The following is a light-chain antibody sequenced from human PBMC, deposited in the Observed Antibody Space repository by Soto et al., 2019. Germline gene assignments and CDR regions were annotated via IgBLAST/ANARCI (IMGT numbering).Light chain of an antibody. J-gene: IGKJ3*01. CDR3: QQYFASSS. Sequence: DIQMTQSPSTLSGSVGDRVTITCRASQTISSWLAWYQQKPGKAPKLLISIASTLESGVPLRFSGSGSGTEFTLTISRLQPDDFATYYCQQYFASSSFGPGTKVDI. V-gene: IGKV1-5*01. CDR2: IAS. CDR1: QTISSW.